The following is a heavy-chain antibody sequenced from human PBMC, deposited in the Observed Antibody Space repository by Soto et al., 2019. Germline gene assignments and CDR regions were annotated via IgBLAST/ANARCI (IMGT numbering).Heavy chain of an antibody. CDR3: AREIGYCSSINCYSSRRLRFDS. Sequence: QVQLQQWGAGLLKPSETLSLTCAVYGGSFSGYYWTWIRQSPEKGLEWIGEVNHSGTTYYNPSLKTRVSISVHTPKNQFSLKMSSVTAADTAVYYSAREIGYCSSINCYSSRRLRFDSWGQGTLVTVSS. V-gene: IGHV4-34*01. D-gene: IGHD2-2*01. CDR2: VNHSGTT. CDR1: GGSFSGYY. J-gene: IGHJ4*02.